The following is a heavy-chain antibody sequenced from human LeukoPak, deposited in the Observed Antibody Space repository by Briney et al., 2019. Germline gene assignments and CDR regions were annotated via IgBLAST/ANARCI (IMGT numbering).Heavy chain of an antibody. J-gene: IGHJ3*02. D-gene: IGHD3-9*01. V-gene: IGHV4-34*01. CDR2: INHSGNT. Sequence: SETLSLTCAVYGGSFSGYYWSWIRQPPGKGLEWIGEINHSGNTNYNPSLKSRVTISIGTSKNQVSLKLSSVTAADAAVYYCARAHRVRDFDWLSGAFDMWGQGTTVTVSS. CDR3: ARAHRVRDFDWLSGAFDM. CDR1: GGSFSGYY.